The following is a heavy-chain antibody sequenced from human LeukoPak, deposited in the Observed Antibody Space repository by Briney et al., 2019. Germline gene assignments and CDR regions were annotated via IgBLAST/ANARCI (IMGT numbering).Heavy chain of an antibody. CDR2: VIHSGTT. D-gene: IGHD3-22*01. CDR1: GGSITGSTYC. V-gene: IGHV4-39*01. J-gene: IGHJ4*02. Sequence: SETLSLTCTVSGGSITGSTYCWGWIRQPPGKGLEWIVSVIHSGTTYYNPSLRSRVIVSMDTSKKQFSLRLSSVTAADTAVYYCARHDYDSSGHRRDYYFDYWSQGTLVTVSS. CDR3: ARHDYDSSGHRRDYYFDY.